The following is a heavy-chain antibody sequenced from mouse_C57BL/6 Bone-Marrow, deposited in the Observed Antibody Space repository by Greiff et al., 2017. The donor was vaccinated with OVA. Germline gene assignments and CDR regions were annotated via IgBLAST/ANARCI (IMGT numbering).Heavy chain of an antibody. CDR3: AREGSGYRFAY. CDR2: INPNNGGT. V-gene: IGHV1-26*01. CDR1: GYTFTDYY. Sequence: EVQLQQSGPELVKPGASVKISCKASGYTFTDYYMNWVKQSHGKSLEWIGDINPNNGGTSYNQKFKGKATLTVDKSSSTAYMELRSLTSEDSAVYYCAREGSGYRFAYWGQGTLVTVSA. D-gene: IGHD3-2*02. J-gene: IGHJ3*01.